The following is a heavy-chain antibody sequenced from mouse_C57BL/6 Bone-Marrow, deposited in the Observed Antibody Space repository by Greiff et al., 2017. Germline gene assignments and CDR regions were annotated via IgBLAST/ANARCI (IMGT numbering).Heavy chain of an antibody. J-gene: IGHJ1*03. CDR1: GFNIKDDY. D-gene: IGHD2-4*01. Sequence: VQLQQSGAELVRPGASVKLSCTASGFNIKDDYMHWVKQRPEQGLEWIGWIDPENGDTEYASKFQGKATITVDTSSNTAYLQLSSLTSEDTAIYYCARRGLRYWYFDVWGTGTTVTVSS. CDR2: IDPENGDT. V-gene: IGHV14-4*01. CDR3: ARRGLRYWYFDV.